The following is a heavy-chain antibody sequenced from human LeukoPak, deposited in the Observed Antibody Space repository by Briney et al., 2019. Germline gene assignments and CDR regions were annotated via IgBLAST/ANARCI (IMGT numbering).Heavy chain of an antibody. V-gene: IGHV3-23*01. CDR3: AKDPGYSSGWYFST. CDR2: ISGSGGST. Sequence: ETLSLTCTVSGGSISSSSYYWGWVRQAPGKGLEWVSAISGSGGSTYYADSVKGRFTISRDNSKNTLYLQMNSLRAEDTAVYYCAKDPGYSSGWYFSTWGQGTLVTVSS. D-gene: IGHD6-19*01. CDR1: GGSISSSSYY. J-gene: IGHJ5*02.